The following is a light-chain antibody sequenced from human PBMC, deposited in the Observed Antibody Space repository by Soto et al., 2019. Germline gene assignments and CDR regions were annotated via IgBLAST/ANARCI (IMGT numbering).Light chain of an antibody. CDR1: QSISSW. Sequence: DIQMTQSPSPLSASVGDRVTITCRASQSISSWLAWYQQKPGKAPKLLIYDASSLESGVPSRFSGSGSGTEFTLTISSLQPDDFATYYCQQAAFGQGTKLEIK. CDR2: DAS. J-gene: IGKJ2*01. V-gene: IGKV1-5*01. CDR3: QQAA.